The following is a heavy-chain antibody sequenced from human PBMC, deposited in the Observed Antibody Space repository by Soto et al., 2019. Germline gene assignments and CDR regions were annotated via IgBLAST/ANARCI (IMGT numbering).Heavy chain of an antibody. J-gene: IGHJ3*02. CDR3: XKGVHEVXPXXFDI. V-gene: IGHV3-23*01. Sequence: XGSLRLSXXXSGFTFSSYXXXXXXXXPGKXLEWVSRISGSGGRTYYADSVKGRFTISRDNSKNTLYLQMNSLRAADXAVYXXXKGVHEVXPXXFDIWGQGTMVTVSS. CDR1: GFTFSSYX. CDR2: ISGSGGRT.